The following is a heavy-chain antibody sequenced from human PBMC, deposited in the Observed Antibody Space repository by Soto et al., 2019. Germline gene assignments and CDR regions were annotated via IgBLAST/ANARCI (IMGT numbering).Heavy chain of an antibody. CDR1: GGSISSGNYY. CDR2: ISYSGST. D-gene: IGHD1-7*01. J-gene: IGHJ4*02. V-gene: IGHV4-30-4*01. CDR3: ATMGTPATGLYYFDY. Sequence: SETLSLTCPVSGGSISSGNYYWSWIRQPPGKGLEWIGFISYSGSTYYSASLQSRVTMSVDTSKNQFSLNLSFVTAADTAVYYCATMGTPATGLYYFDYWGQGTLVTVSS.